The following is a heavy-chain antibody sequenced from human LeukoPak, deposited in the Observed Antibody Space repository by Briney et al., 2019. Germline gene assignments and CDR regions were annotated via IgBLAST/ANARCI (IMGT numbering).Heavy chain of an antibody. CDR3: ARALRRLRLDY. J-gene: IGHJ4*02. D-gene: IGHD3-3*01. V-gene: IGHV4-34*01. Sequence: SETLSLTCAVYGGSFSGYYWSWIRQPPGKGLEWIGEINHSGSTNYNPSLKSRVTISVDTSKNQFSLKLSSVTAADTAVYYCARALRRLRLDYWGQGTLVTVSS. CDR2: INHSGST. CDR1: GGSFSGYY.